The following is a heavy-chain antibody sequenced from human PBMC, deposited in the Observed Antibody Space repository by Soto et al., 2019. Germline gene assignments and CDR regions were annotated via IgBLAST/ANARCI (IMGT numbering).Heavy chain of an antibody. CDR3: AREYCTNGVCYNLDY. J-gene: IGHJ4*02. D-gene: IGHD2-8*01. V-gene: IGHV1-69*04. CDR1: GGTFSSYT. Sequence: GASVKVSCKASGGTFSSYTISWVRQAPGQGLEWMGRIIPILGIANYAQKFQGRVTITADKSTSTAYMELSSLRSEDTAVYYCAREYCTNGVCYNLDYWGQGTLVTVSS. CDR2: IIPILGIA.